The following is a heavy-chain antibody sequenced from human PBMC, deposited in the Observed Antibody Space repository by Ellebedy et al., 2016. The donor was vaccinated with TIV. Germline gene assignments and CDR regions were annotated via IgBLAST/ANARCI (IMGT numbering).Heavy chain of an antibody. J-gene: IGHJ4*02. V-gene: IGHV3-11*01. Sequence: GASLKISXVGSIITSSDSYMMWIRQGPGKGLEWVSYISSSGSNIHYADSVKGRFTISWDNAKISLYLHMNSLRPEDTAVYYCARPYKDFNGYYSQFDSWGQGTLVTVSS. D-gene: IGHD3-22*01. CDR2: ISSSGSNI. CDR1: IITSSDSY. CDR3: ARPYKDFNGYYSQFDS.